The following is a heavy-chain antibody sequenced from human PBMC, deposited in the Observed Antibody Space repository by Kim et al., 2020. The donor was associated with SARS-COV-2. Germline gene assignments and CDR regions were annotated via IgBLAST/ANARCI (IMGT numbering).Heavy chain of an antibody. CDR3: ARQQQLVTYYYYGMDV. D-gene: IGHD6-13*01. CDR2: INAGNGNT. Sequence: ASVKVSCKASGYTFTSYAMHWVRQAPGQRLEWMGWINAGNGNTKYSQKFQGRVTITRDTSASTAYMELSSLRSEDTAVYYCARQQQLVTYYYYGMDVWGQGTTVTVSS. V-gene: IGHV1-3*01. CDR1: GYTFTSYA. J-gene: IGHJ6*02.